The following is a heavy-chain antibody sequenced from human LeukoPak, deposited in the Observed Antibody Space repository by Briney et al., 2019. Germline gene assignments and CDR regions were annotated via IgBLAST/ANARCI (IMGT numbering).Heavy chain of an antibody. Sequence: SETLSLTCTVSGGSIGSYFWYWIRQPPGKGLEWIGYIYYSGSTNYNPSLKSRATISVDTSKNQFSLKLSSVTAADTAVYYCARIPVYSSSWYYYYYYGMDVWGQGTTVTVSS. J-gene: IGHJ6*02. D-gene: IGHD6-13*01. CDR3: ARIPVYSSSWYYYYYYGMDV. V-gene: IGHV4-59*01. CDR1: GGSIGSYF. CDR2: IYYSGST.